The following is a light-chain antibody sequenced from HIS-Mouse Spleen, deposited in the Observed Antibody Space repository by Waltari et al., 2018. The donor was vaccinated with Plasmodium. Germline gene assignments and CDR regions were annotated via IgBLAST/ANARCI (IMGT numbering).Light chain of an antibody. CDR2: GAS. Sequence: EIVMTQSPATLSVYPGERATLSCRASQSVSSNLAWYQQKPGQAPMLLIYGASTRATGIPARFSGSGSVTEFTLTISSLQSEDFAVYYCQQYNNWSFTFGPGTKVDIK. CDR3: QQYNNWSFT. CDR1: QSVSSN. J-gene: IGKJ3*01. V-gene: IGKV3-15*01.